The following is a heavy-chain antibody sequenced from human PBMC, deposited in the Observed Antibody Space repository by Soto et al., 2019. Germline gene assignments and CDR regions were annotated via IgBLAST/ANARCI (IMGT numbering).Heavy chain of an antibody. Sequence: GGSLRLSCAASGFTFSSNWMHWVRQAPGKGLVWVSGISTSGGSTYYADSVKGRFTISRDNSKNTLYLQMNSLRAEDTAVYYCAKDPRSSFKINWFDPWGQGTLVTVSS. J-gene: IGHJ5*02. CDR3: AKDPRSSFKINWFDP. V-gene: IGHV3-23*01. CDR1: GFTFSSNW. D-gene: IGHD6-6*01. CDR2: ISTSGGST.